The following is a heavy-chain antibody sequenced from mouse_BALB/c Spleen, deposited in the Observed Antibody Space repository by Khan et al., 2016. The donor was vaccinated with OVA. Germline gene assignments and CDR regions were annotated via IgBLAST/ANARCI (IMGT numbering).Heavy chain of an antibody. CDR1: GYTFTTYT. CDR3: AREGAYYRSDGWFSY. D-gene: IGHD2-14*01. Sequence: VQLLETGAELARPGASVKMSCKASGYTFTTYTMHWVKQRPGPGLEWIGYINPSNGYTNYNQKFKDKSTLTADKSSSTAYMQLSSLTSDYSAVYYCAREGAYYRSDGWFSYWGQGTLVTVSA. CDR2: INPSNGYT. V-gene: IGHV1-4*01. J-gene: IGHJ3*01.